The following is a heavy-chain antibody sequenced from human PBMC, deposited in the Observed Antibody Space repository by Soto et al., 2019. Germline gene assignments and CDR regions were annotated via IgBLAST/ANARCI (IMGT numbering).Heavy chain of an antibody. Sequence: GGSVTLSCTVSGFAFNNYGINWVRQAPGKGLEWVSSISKSDYTYYSESVKGRFNIYRDNAKNSVSLQMNTLRVEDTAVYYCAREDSIIIRAVSDFWGHGTLVTVSS. CDR3: AREDSIIIRAVSDF. CDR1: GFAFNNYG. V-gene: IGHV3-21*01. CDR2: ISKSDYT. J-gene: IGHJ4*01. D-gene: IGHD3-22*01.